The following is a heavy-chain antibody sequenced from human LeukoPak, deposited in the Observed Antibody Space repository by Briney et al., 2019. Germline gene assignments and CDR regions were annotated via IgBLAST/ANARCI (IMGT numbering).Heavy chain of an antibody. CDR3: ARDLGDYYFDY. CDR2: ISYDGSNK. D-gene: IGHD2-21*01. Sequence: GRSLRLSCAASRLTFSSYSMHWVRQAPDKGLEWVAVISYDGSNKYYADSVKGRFTISRDNSKNTLYLQMNSLRAEDTAVYYCARDLGDYYFDYWGQGTLVTVSS. CDR1: RLTFSSYS. V-gene: IGHV3-30*04. J-gene: IGHJ4*02.